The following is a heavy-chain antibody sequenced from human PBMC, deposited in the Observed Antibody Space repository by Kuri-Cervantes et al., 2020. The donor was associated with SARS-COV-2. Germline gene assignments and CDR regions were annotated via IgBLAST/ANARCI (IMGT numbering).Heavy chain of an antibody. CDR3: VRCYDNSGYPDY. Sequence: GASLKISSKASGYTFSNYWSFWVRQMPGKGVEWMGIIYPDDSDVRDSPSFQGLVTISADRSISTAYLQWSSLKASDTAMYYCVRCYDNSGYPDYWGQGTLVTVSS. CDR1: GYTFSNYW. V-gene: IGHV5-51*01. D-gene: IGHD3-22*01. J-gene: IGHJ4*02. CDR2: IYPDDSDV.